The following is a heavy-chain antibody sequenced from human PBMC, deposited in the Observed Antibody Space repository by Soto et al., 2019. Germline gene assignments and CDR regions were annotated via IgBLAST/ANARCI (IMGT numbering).Heavy chain of an antibody. Sequence: SSVNVCCKACGGTFSSYTISWVRQAPGQGLEWMGGIIPIFGTANYAQKLQGRGTITADKSTSTAYMELSSLGSEDTAVYYCARNYYDSSGYYYDWYFDLWGRGTLV. CDR3: ARNYYDSSGYYYDWYFDL. D-gene: IGHD3-22*01. CDR1: GGTFSSYT. J-gene: IGHJ2*01. CDR2: IIPIFGTA. V-gene: IGHV1-69*06.